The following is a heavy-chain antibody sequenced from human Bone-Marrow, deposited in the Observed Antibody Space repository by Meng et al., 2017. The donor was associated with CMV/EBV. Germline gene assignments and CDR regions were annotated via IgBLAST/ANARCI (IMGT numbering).Heavy chain of an antibody. J-gene: IGHJ4*02. CDR3: ASGYSYGDYFDY. D-gene: IGHD5-18*01. V-gene: IGHV3-21*01. CDR2: ISSSSSYI. CDR1: GFTFSNAW. Sequence: GGSLRLSCAASGFTFSNAWMSWVRQAPGKGLEWVSSISSSSSYIYYADSVKGRFTISRDNAKNSLYLQMNSLRAEDTAVYYCASGYSYGDYFDYWGQGTLVTVSS.